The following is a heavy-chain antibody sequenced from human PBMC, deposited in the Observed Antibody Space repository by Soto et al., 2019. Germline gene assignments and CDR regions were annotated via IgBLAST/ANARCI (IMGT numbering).Heavy chain of an antibody. J-gene: IGHJ4*02. V-gene: IGHV1-46*01. D-gene: IGHD3-22*01. CDR1: GYTFTKYY. CDR3: ARDDLYDSSGASCDY. Sequence: QVQLVQSGAEVKKPGASVKVCCKASGYTFTKYYIHWVRQAPGQGLEWLGIINPSGGSTNYAQKLQGRVTMTSDTSTSTVYMDLSSLRSEDTAVYYCARDDLYDSSGASCDYWGEGSLVTVSS. CDR2: INPSGGST.